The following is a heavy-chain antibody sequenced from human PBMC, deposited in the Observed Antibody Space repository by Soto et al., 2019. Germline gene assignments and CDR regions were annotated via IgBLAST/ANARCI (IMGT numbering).Heavy chain of an antibody. D-gene: IGHD1-26*01. Sequence: GGSLRLSCAASGFPFSEYAMTWVRQAPGKGLEWVSGITGSSGRTFYADSVKGRFTISRDNSKNTVYLQMNSVRADDTAVYYCAKEYTSTSRGSFDYWGQGALVTVSS. CDR1: GFPFSEYA. J-gene: IGHJ4*02. CDR2: ITGSSGRT. V-gene: IGHV3-23*01. CDR3: AKEYTSTSRGSFDY.